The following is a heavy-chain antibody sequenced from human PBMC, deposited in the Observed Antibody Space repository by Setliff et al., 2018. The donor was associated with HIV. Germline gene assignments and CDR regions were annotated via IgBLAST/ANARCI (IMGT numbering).Heavy chain of an antibody. CDR2: IYYSGTT. Sequence: SETLSLTCSVSGGSISSNSYFWGWIRQPPGRGLEWIGTIYYSGTTYYIPSLKSRVTISVDTSKNQFSLKLSSVTAVDTAVYYCARFCSGGSCPDYWGQGTLVTVSS. CDR3: ARFCSGGSCPDY. V-gene: IGHV4-39*07. CDR1: GGSISSNSYF. J-gene: IGHJ4*02. D-gene: IGHD2-15*01.